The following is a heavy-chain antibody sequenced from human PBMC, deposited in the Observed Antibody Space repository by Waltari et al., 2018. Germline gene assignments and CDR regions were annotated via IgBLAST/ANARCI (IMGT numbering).Heavy chain of an antibody. J-gene: IGHJ4*02. CDR1: GFTFSSYW. D-gene: IGHD5-18*01. CDR3: ARAFTAMVTGFDY. Sequence: EVQLVESGGGLVQPGGSLRLSCAASGFTFSSYWMSWVRQAPGKGLEWVANIKQDGSEKYYVDSVKGRFTISRDNAKNSLYLQMNSLRAEDTAVYYCARAFTAMVTGFDYWGQGTLVIVSS. V-gene: IGHV3-7*04. CDR2: IKQDGSEK.